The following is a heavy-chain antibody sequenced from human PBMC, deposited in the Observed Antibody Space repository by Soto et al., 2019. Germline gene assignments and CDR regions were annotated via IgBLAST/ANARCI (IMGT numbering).Heavy chain of an antibody. CDR2: ISAYNGNT. V-gene: IGHV1-18*01. J-gene: IGHJ4*02. D-gene: IGHD2-15*01. Sequence: GASVKVSCKASGYTFTSYGSSWVRQAQRQGLEWMGWISAYNGNTNYAQKLQGRVTMTTDTSTSTAYMELRSLRSDDTAVYYCARGVGGDIVVVVAATPIYYFDYWGQGTLVTVSS. CDR3: ARGVGGDIVVVVAATPIYYFDY. CDR1: GYTFTSYG.